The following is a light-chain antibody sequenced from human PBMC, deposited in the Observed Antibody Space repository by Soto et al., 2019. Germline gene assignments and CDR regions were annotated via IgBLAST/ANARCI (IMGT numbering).Light chain of an antibody. CDR2: DVS. CDR3: SSYTSSSTV. V-gene: IGLV2-14*01. J-gene: IGLJ1*01. Sequence: QSELTQAASVSGSPGQSIPISCTGTSSDVGGYNYVSWYQQHPGKAPKLMIYDVSNRPSGVSNRFSGSKSGNTASLTISGLQAEDEADYYCSSYTSSSTVFGTGTKVTVL. CDR1: SSDVGGYNY.